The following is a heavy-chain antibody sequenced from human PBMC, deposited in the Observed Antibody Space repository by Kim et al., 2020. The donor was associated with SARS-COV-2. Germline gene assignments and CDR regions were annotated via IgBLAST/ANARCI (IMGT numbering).Heavy chain of an antibody. CDR2: IYYSGST. J-gene: IGHJ6*03. V-gene: IGHV4-59*01. CDR3: ARGEGSSWYWWYYYMDV. CDR1: GGSISSYY. Sequence: SETLSLTCTVSGGSISSYYWSWIRQPPGKGLEWIGYIYYSGSTNYNPSLKSRVTISVDTSKNQFSLKLSSVTAADTAVYYCARGEGSSWYWWYYYMDVWGKGTTVTVSS. D-gene: IGHD6-13*01.